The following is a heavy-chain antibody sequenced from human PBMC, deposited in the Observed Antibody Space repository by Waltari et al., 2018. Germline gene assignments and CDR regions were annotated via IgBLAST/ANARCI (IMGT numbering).Heavy chain of an antibody. J-gene: IGHJ4*02. V-gene: IGHV4-59*01. Sequence: QVQLQESGPGLVKPSETLSLTCTVSGGSISSYYWSWIRQPPGKGLEWIGYIYYSGSTNYNPSLKSRVTISVDTSKNQFSLKLSSVTAADTAVYYCARAVSGSPRCFDYWGQGTLVTVSS. CDR2: IYYSGST. D-gene: IGHD1-26*01. CDR1: GGSISSYY. CDR3: ARAVSGSPRCFDY.